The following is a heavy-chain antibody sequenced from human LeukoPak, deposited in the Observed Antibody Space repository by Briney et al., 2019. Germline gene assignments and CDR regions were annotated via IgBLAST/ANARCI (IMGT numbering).Heavy chain of an antibody. Sequence: PGGSLRLSCAASGFTVSSNYMSWVRQAPGKGLEWVSVIYSGGSTYYADSVKGRFTISRDNSKNTLYLQMNSLRAEDTAVYYCAKGAISGYGGYFFDYWGQGTLVTVSS. D-gene: IGHD5-12*01. CDR1: GFTVSSNY. CDR2: IYSGGST. CDR3: AKGAISGYGGYFFDY. V-gene: IGHV3-66*01. J-gene: IGHJ4*02.